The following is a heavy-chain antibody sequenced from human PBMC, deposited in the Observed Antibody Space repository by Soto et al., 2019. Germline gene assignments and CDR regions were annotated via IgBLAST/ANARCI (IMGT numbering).Heavy chain of an antibody. CDR2: INAGNGNT. V-gene: IGHV1-3*01. Sequence: ASVKVSCKASGYTFTSYAMHWVRQAPGQRLEWMGWINAGNGNTKYSQKFQGRVTITRDTSASTAYMELSSLRSEDTAVYYCARGYHWNYYYYYYMDVWGKGTTVTVSS. J-gene: IGHJ6*03. D-gene: IGHD1-20*01. CDR1: GYTFTSYA. CDR3: ARGYHWNYYYYYYMDV.